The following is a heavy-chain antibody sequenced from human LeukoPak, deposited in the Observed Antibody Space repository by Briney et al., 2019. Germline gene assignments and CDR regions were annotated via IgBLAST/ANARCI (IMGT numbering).Heavy chain of an antibody. V-gene: IGHV3-11*01. CDR1: GFTFSDYY. J-gene: IGHJ4*02. CDR3: ARDLRGSGWYYFDY. Sequence: GGSLRLSCAASGFTFSDYYMSWIRQAPGKGLEWLSYISSSGSTIDYADSVKGRFTISRDNAKNSLYLQMNSLRAEDTAVYYCARDLRGSGWYYFDYWGQGTLVTVSP. CDR2: ISSSGSTI. D-gene: IGHD6-19*01.